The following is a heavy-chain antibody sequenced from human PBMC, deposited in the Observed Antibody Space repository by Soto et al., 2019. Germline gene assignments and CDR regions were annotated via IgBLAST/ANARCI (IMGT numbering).Heavy chain of an antibody. Sequence: SDTLSLTCTVSGGSISSSSYYWGWIRQPPGKGLEWFGSIYYSGSTYYNPSLKSRVTISVDTSKNQFSLKLSSVTAADTAVYYCARHSIALDYYDSSGYYYAWYFDLWGRGTLVTVS. CDR1: GGSISSSSYY. CDR3: ARHSIALDYYDSSGYYYAWYFDL. CDR2: IYYSGST. J-gene: IGHJ2*01. D-gene: IGHD3-22*01. V-gene: IGHV4-39*01.